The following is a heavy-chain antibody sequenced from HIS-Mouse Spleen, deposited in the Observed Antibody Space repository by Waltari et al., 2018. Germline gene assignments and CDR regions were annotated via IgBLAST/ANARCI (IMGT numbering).Heavy chain of an antibody. CDR3: ARDSWAYAIEYFQH. V-gene: IGHV4-38-2*02. J-gene: IGHJ1*01. CDR1: GYSISSGYY. CDR2: IYHSGST. D-gene: IGHD2-8*01. Sequence: QVQLQESGPGLVKPSETLSLTCPVPGYSISSGYYWGWIRPPPGKGLEWMGSIYHSGSTYYNPSLKSRVTISVDTSKNQFSLKLSSVTAADTAVYYCARDSWAYAIEYFQHWGQGTLVTVSS.